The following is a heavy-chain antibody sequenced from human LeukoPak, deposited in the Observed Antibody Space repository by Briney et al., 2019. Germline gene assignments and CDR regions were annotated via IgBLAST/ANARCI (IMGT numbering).Heavy chain of an antibody. CDR2: IYSGGST. D-gene: IGHD2-15*01. CDR1: GFTVSSNY. V-gene: IGHV3-66*01. J-gene: IGHJ3*02. CDR3: ARELSESDAFDI. Sequence: GGSLRLSCAASGFTVSSNYMSWVRQAPGKGLEWVSVIYSGGSTYYADSVKGRFTISRDNSKNTLYLQMNSLRAEDTAVYYCARELSESDAFDIWGQGTTVTVSS.